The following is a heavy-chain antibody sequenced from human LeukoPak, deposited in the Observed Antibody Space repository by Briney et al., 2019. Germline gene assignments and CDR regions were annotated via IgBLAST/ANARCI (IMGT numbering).Heavy chain of an antibody. Sequence: GGSLRLSCAASGFTFSSYSMNWVRQAPGKGQEWVSYISSSSSTIYYTDSVKGRFTISRDNAKNSLYLQMNSLRDEDTAVYYCARPTYGDYGMDVWGQGTTVTVSS. J-gene: IGHJ6*02. D-gene: IGHD4-17*01. CDR3: ARPTYGDYGMDV. CDR2: ISSSSSTI. CDR1: GFTFSSYS. V-gene: IGHV3-48*02.